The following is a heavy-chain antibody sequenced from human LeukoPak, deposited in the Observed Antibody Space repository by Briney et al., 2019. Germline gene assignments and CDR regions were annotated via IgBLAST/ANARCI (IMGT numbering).Heavy chain of an antibody. D-gene: IGHD3-10*01. CDR3: AGLVKSRGFFFYY. CDR1: GFTVCSNY. Sequence: PGGSLRLSCAASGFTVCSNYMSWVRQAPGKGLEWVSVIYSGGSTYYADSVKGRFTISRHNSKNTLYLQMNSLRAEDTAVYYCAGLVKSRGFFFYYWGQGTLVTVSS. V-gene: IGHV3-53*04. CDR2: IYSGGST. J-gene: IGHJ4*02.